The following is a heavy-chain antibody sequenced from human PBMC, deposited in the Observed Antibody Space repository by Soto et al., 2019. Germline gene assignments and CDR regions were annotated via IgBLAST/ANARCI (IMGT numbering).Heavy chain of an antibody. CDR2: IYWDDDK. Sequence: SGPTLVNPTQTLTLTCTFSGFSLSTSGVGVGWIRQPPGKALEWLALIYWDDDKRYSPSLKSRLTITKDTSKNQVVLTMTNMDPVDTATYYCAHSRIGWKDVGFYYYYGMDVWGQGT. D-gene: IGHD1-1*01. J-gene: IGHJ6*02. CDR3: AHSRIGWKDVGFYYYYGMDV. CDR1: GFSLSTSGVG. V-gene: IGHV2-5*02.